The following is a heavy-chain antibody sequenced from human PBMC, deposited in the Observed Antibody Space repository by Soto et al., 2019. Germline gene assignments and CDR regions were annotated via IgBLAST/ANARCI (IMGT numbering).Heavy chain of an antibody. CDR1: GYTFTGYY. CDR3: ARGSHSSGSYYPGAFDI. V-gene: IGHV1-2*04. Sequence: GASVKVSCKASGYTFTGYYMHWVRQAPGQGLEWMGWINPNSGGTNYAQKFQGWVTMTRDTSISTAYMELSRLRSDDTAVYYCARGSHSSGSYYPGAFDIWGQGTMVTVSS. D-gene: IGHD3-10*01. CDR2: INPNSGGT. J-gene: IGHJ3*02.